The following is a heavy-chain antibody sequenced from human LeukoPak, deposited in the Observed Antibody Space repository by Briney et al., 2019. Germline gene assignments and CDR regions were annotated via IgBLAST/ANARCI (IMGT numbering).Heavy chain of an antibody. CDR1: GGSISSYY. CDR2: IHYSGSS. CDR3: ARTVGITMVRGVIWWFDP. D-gene: IGHD3-10*01. V-gene: IGHV4-59*01. Sequence: TETLSLTCTVSGGSISSYYWSWIRQLPGKGLEWIGYIHYSGSSNYNPSLKSRVTISVDTSKNQFSLKLSSVTAADTAVYYCARTVGITMVRGVIWWFDPWGQGTLVTVSS. J-gene: IGHJ5*02.